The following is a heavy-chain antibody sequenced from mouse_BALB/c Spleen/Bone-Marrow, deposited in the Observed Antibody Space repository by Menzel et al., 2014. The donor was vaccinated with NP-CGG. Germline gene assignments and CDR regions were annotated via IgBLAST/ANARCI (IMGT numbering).Heavy chain of an antibody. CDR3: ARSGNYGAWFAY. D-gene: IGHD2-1*01. CDR1: GFNIKDTY. V-gene: IGHV14-3*02. J-gene: IGHJ3*01. CDR2: IDPANGNT. Sequence: EAQLQQSGAELVKPGASVKLSCTASGFNIKDTYMHWVKPRPEQGLEWIGRIDPANGNTKYDPKFQGKATITADTSSNTAYLQLSSLTSEDTAVYYCARSGNYGAWFAYWGQGTLVTVSA.